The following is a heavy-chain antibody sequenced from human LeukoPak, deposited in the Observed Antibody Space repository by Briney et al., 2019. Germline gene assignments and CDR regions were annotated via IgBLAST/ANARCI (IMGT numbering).Heavy chain of an antibody. CDR1: GFTFSSYS. Sequence: PRGSLRLSCAASGFTFSSYSMNGVSQAPGKGLEWVSSISSSSSYIYYADSVKGRFTISRDNAKNSLYLQMNSLRAEDTAVYYCARAAVDTAMAVWDYWGQGTLVTVSS. D-gene: IGHD5-18*01. V-gene: IGHV3-21*01. CDR3: ARAAVDTAMAVWDY. J-gene: IGHJ4*02. CDR2: ISSSSSYI.